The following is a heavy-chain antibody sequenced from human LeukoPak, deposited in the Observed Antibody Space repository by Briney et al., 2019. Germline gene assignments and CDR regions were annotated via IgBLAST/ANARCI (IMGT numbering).Heavy chain of an antibody. CDR2: IYTSGST. CDR1: GGSISSSSYY. J-gene: IGHJ6*03. CDR3: ARDHCSGGSCYRDYYYYYMDV. V-gene: IGHV4-61*02. Sequence: SSETLSLACTVSGGSISSSSYYWSWIRQPAGKGLEWIGRIYTSGSTNYNPSLKSRVTISVDTSKNQFSLKLSSVTAADTAVYYCARDHCSGGSCYRDYYYYYMDVWGKGTTVTVSS. D-gene: IGHD2-15*01.